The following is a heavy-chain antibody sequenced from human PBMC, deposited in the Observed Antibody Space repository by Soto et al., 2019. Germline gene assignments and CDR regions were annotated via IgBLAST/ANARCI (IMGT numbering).Heavy chain of an antibody. D-gene: IGHD4-17*01. CDR1: GFTFSSYG. J-gene: IGHJ4*02. V-gene: IGHV3-30*18. CDR2: ISYDGSNK. Sequence: QVPLVESGGGVVQPGRSLRLSCAASGFTFSSYGMHWVRQAPGKGLEWVAVISYDGSNKYYADSVKGRFTISRDNSKNTLYLQMNSLRAEDTAVYYCAKDRGGITTVVTCLDYWGQGTLVTVSS. CDR3: AKDRGGITTVVTCLDY.